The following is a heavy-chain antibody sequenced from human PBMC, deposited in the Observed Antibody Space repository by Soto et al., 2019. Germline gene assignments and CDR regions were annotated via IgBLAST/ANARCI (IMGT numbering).Heavy chain of an antibody. CDR1: GYSFTSYW. V-gene: IGHV5-10-1*01. J-gene: IGHJ5*02. CDR2: IDPSDSYT. Sequence: EFLKISFKGSGYSFTSYWISWVRQIPGKGLEWMGRIDPSDSYTNYSPSFQGHVTISADKSISTAYLQWSSLKASDTAMYYCARHGSIVGATNWFDPWGQGTLVTVSS. CDR3: ARHGSIVGATNWFDP. D-gene: IGHD1-26*01.